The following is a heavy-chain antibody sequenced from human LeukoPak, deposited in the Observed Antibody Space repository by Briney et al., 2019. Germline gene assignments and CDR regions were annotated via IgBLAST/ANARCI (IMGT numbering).Heavy chain of an antibody. CDR2: IWSDGSNK. CDR1: GFTFSSYT. J-gene: IGHJ5*02. CDR3: ARDSLGTSSGWFDP. D-gene: IGHD6-19*01. V-gene: IGHV3-33*08. Sequence: PGGSLRLSCAASGFTFSSYTMSWVRQAPGKGLEWVAVIWSDGSNKYYADSVKGRFTISRDNSKNTLFLQMNSLRTEDTAVYYCARDSLGTSSGWFDPWGQGTLVTVSS.